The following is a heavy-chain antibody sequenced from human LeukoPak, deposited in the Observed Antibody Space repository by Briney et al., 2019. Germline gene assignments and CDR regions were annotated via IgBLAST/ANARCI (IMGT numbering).Heavy chain of an antibody. D-gene: IGHD2-2*01. CDR3: ATGSYCSTTTCYASSNYYYGLDA. Sequence: GGSLRLSCAASGFTFSNAWMTWVRQAPGKGLEWVGRIYRNADGGTTDYAAPVKGRFTISRDDSKNTLYLQMNSLKTEDTAVYYCATGSYCSTTTCYASSNYYYGLDAWGQGTSVTVSS. V-gene: IGHV3-15*05. CDR2: IYRNADGGTT. J-gene: IGHJ6*02. CDR1: GFTFSNAW.